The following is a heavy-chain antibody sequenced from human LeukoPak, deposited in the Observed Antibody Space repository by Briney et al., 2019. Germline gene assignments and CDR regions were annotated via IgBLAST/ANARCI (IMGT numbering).Heavy chain of an antibody. V-gene: IGHV3-23*01. J-gene: IGHJ4*02. Sequence: GGSLRLSCAASDFTFSSYAMSWVRQAPGKGLEWVSSISGSGGPTYYADSVKGRFTISRDNSKNTLYLQMNSLRADDTALYYCAKVLSDNRGYMDYWGQGTLVTVSS. CDR2: ISGSGGPT. CDR3: AKVLSDNRGYMDY. D-gene: IGHD5-12*01. CDR1: DFTFSSYA.